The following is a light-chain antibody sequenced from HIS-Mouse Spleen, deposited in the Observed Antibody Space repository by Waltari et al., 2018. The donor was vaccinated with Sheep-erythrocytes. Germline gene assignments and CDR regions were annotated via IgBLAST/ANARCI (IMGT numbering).Light chain of an antibody. J-gene: IGLJ3*02. CDR1: RSAVGSYNL. CDR3: CSYAGSSTPWV. Sequence: QSALTPPASVSGSPGQSLTLSCTGTRSAVGSYNLFSWYQQHPGKAPKLMIYEGSKRPSGVSNRFSGSKSGNTASLTISGLQAEDEADYYCCSYAGSSTPWVFGGGTKLTVL. V-gene: IGLV2-23*01. CDR2: EGS.